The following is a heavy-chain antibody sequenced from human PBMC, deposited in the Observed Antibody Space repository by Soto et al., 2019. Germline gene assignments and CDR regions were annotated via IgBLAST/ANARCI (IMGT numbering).Heavy chain of an antibody. D-gene: IGHD2-2*01. CDR2: IYYSGRT. Sequence: QVQLQESGPGLVKPSETLSLTCTVSGGYISSYYWSWIRQPPGKGLEWIGYIYYSGRTNYNPSLKSRVTISVDTSRNQFSLKLRSVAAADTAVYYCARRYCSSTSCYGRYNWFDPWGQGTLVTVSS. CDR3: ARRYCSSTSCYGRYNWFDP. J-gene: IGHJ5*02. V-gene: IGHV4-59*01. CDR1: GGYISSYY.